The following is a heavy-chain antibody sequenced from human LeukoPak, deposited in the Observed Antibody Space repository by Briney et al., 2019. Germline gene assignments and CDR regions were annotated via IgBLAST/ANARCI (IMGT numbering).Heavy chain of an antibody. CDR1: GYTFTTYG. CDR2: ISVYNGNT. D-gene: IGHD3-9*01. CDR3: ARMILLLGDVLTVPPRGFDY. V-gene: IGHV1-18*01. J-gene: IGHJ4*02. Sequence: ASVKVSCKASGYTFTTYGISWVRQAPGQGLEWLGRISVYNGNTNYAQKLQGRVTMTTHTSTSTAYMELRSLRSDDTAAYYCARMILLLGDVLTVPPRGFDYWGQGTLVTVSS.